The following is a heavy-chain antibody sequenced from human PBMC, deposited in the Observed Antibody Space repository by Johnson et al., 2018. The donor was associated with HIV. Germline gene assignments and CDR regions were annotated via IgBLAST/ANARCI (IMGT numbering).Heavy chain of an antibody. CDR1: GFTFISYV. Sequence: VPLVESGGGVVQPGTSPRLSCAASGFTFISYVLHWVRQAPGNGLQWVAVISYDGRNKYYADSVKGRFSISRDNSKNTLHLQMNSLRAEDTAVYYCARDTSIAAARAFDIWGQGTMVTVSS. V-gene: IGHV3-30-3*01. CDR3: ARDTSIAAARAFDI. J-gene: IGHJ3*02. CDR2: ISYDGRNK. D-gene: IGHD6-6*01.